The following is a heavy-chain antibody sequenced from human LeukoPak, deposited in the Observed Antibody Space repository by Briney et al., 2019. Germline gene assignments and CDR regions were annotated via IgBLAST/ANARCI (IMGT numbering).Heavy chain of an antibody. V-gene: IGHV4-59*12. J-gene: IGHJ4*02. CDR2: INYSGST. CDR3: ARGAGGPFDY. D-gene: IGHD3-10*01. Sequence: SETLSLTCTVSGGSISSYFWSWIRQPPGKGLEWIGYINYSGSTSYNPSLESRVTISVDTSKNQFSLKLTSVTAADTAVYYCARGAGGPFDYWGQGTLVTVSS. CDR1: GGSISSYF.